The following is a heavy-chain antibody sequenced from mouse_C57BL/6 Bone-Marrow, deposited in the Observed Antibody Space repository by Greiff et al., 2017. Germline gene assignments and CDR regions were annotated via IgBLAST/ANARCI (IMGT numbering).Heavy chain of an antibody. Sequence: QVHVKQPGAELVKPGASVKLSCKASGYTFTSYWMQWVKQRPGQGLEWIGEIDPSDSYTNYNQKFKGKATLTVDTSSSTAYMQLSSLTSEDSAVYYCALVAWFAYWGKGTLVTVSA. D-gene: IGHD1-1*02. J-gene: IGHJ3*01. V-gene: IGHV1-50*01. CDR1: GYTFTSYW. CDR2: IDPSDSYT. CDR3: ALVAWFAY.